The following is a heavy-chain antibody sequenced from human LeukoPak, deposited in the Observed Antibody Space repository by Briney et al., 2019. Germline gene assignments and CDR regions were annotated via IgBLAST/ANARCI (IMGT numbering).Heavy chain of an antibody. CDR3: VRYRRGPGYYSFDY. D-gene: IGHD3-9*01. J-gene: IGHJ4*02. CDR2: VYDRGSI. Sequence: NSSETLSLTCTVSGDSMSGSYGSWVRQFPGKGLEWIGYVYDRGSINYNPSLQSRVTILEDTSKNHFSLRLSSLTAADTAVYYCVRYRRGPGYYSFDYWGQGTLVTVSS. CDR1: GDSMSGSY. V-gene: IGHV4-59*01.